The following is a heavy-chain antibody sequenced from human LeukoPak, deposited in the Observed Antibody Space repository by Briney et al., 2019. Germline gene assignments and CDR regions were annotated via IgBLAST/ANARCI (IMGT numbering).Heavy chain of an antibody. CDR2: IKQDGSEK. J-gene: IGHJ4*02. Sequence: GGSLRLSCAASGFTFSSYWMSWVRQAPGKGLEWVANIKQDGSEKYYVDSVKGRFTISRDNAKSSLYLQMNSLRAEDTAVYYCAREGVGYCSGGSCYYFDYWGQGTLVTVSS. V-gene: IGHV3-7*01. CDR1: GFTFSSYW. D-gene: IGHD2-15*01. CDR3: AREGVGYCSGGSCYYFDY.